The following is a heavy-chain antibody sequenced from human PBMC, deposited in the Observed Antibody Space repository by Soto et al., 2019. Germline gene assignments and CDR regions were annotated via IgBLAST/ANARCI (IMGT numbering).Heavy chain of an antibody. CDR2: IKQDGSEK. J-gene: IGHJ4*02. CDR1: GFTFSSYW. Sequence: GGSLRLSCAASGFTFSSYWMSWVRQAPGKGLEWVANIKQDGSEKYYVDSVKGRFTISRDNAKNSLYLQMNSLRAEDTAVYYCAREVWFGESTFDYWGQGTLVTVSS. CDR3: AREVWFGESTFDY. D-gene: IGHD3-10*01. V-gene: IGHV3-7*05.